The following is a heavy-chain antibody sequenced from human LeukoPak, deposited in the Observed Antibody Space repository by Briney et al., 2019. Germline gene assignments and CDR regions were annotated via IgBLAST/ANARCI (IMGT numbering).Heavy chain of an antibody. Sequence: SETLSLTCVVYGGSFNAYSWAWVRQSPGKGLEWIGEINHSGSTNYNPSLKSRVTISVDTSKNQFSLKLSSVTAADTAVYYCARDQDGSYLFDYWGQGTLVTVSS. CDR2: INHSGST. V-gene: IGHV4-34*01. D-gene: IGHD1-26*01. CDR3: ARDQDGSYLFDY. J-gene: IGHJ4*02. CDR1: GGSFNAYS.